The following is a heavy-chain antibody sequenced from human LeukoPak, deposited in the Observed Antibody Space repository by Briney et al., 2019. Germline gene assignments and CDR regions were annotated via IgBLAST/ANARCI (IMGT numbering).Heavy chain of an antibody. CDR1: GGSFSGYY. CDR2: INHSGST. D-gene: IGHD5-18*01. CDR3: ARATYCYGYHYFDY. V-gene: IGHV4-34*01. J-gene: IGHJ4*02. Sequence: SETLSLTCAVYGGSFSGYYWSWIRQPPGKGLEWIGEINHSGSTNYNPSLKSRVTISVDTSKNQFSLKLSSVTAADTAVYYCARATYCYGYHYFDYWGQGTLVTVSS.